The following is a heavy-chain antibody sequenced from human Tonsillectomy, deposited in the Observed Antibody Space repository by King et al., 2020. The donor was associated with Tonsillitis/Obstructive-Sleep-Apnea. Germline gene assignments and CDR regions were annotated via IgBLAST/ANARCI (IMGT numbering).Heavy chain of an antibody. CDR1: GFTSSSYA. V-gene: IGHV3-23*04. CDR2: ISGSSSSI. D-gene: IGHD1-26*01. Sequence: EVQLVESGGGLVQPGGSLRLSCAASGFTSSSYAMSWVRQAPGEGLEWVSSISGSSSSIYYAESVKGRFTISRDNSKNTLYLQMNSLRAEDTAVYYCAKYGSGTYLVPNDAFDIWGHGTMVTVSS. J-gene: IGHJ3*02. CDR3: AKYGSGTYLVPNDAFDI.